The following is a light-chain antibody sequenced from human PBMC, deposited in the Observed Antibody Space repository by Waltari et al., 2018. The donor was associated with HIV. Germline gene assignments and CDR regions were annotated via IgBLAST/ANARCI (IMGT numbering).Light chain of an antibody. CDR2: VDT. Sequence: SYELTQPPSVSVSPGQTARISCSGDALPKKFAYWYQQKSGQAPVLVIDVDTKGPGGMPGRFSASRSGTMATLTVSGAQVEDEADYDCYSTDTSGNHWVCGGGSGLTVL. CDR1: ALPKKF. CDR3: YSTDTSGNHWV. J-gene: IGLJ3*02. V-gene: IGLV3-10*01.